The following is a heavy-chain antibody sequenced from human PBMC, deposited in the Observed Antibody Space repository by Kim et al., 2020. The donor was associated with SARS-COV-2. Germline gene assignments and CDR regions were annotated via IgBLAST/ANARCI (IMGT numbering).Heavy chain of an antibody. V-gene: IGHV3-66*01. J-gene: IGHJ4*02. Sequence: YADSVRGRFSIYRDSSKTTLYLQMNSLRAEDTAVYYCARDQYGNSSYFFDYWGQGTLVTVSS. D-gene: IGHD6-6*01. CDR3: ARDQYGNSSYFFDY.